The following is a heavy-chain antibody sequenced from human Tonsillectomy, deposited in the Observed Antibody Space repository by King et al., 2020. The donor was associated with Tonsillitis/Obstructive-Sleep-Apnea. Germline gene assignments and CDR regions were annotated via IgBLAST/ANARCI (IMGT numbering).Heavy chain of an antibody. Sequence: VQLVESGGGVVQPGRSLRLSCAASGFTFSSYAMHWVRQAPGKGLEWVAAISYDEKYKYYADSVKGRFTISRDNSKNTLYLQMNTLRAEDSAVYYCARGEARILGVVDPWGQGTLVTVSS. J-gene: IGHJ5*02. D-gene: IGHD3-3*01. V-gene: IGHV3-30*04. CDR3: ARGEARILGVVDP. CDR2: ISYDEKYK. CDR1: GFTFSSYA.